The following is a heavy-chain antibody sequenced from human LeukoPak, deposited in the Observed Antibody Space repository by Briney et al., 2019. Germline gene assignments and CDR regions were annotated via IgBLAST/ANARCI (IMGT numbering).Heavy chain of an antibody. CDR1: GFTFSNYD. Sequence: GGSLRLSCVGSGFTFSNYDMHWVRQVPGKGLEWVSTIGTVGDTYSSASVKGRFTISRENVKNSLYLQMNSLRVEDTAVYYCARVGVVRGVLGYNGMDVWGQGTTVTVSS. CDR3: ARVGVVRGVLGYNGMDV. CDR2: IGTVGDT. J-gene: IGHJ6*02. V-gene: IGHV3-13*01. D-gene: IGHD3-10*01.